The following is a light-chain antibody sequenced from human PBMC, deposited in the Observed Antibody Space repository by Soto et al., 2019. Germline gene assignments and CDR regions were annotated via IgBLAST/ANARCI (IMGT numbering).Light chain of an antibody. CDR1: ESVSSSY. J-gene: IGKJ4*02. CDR2: GAS. CDR3: QQYVYSPLT. Sequence: EIVLTQSPGTLSLSPGERATLSCRASESVSSSYLAWYQQKAGQAPRLLIYGASSRATGIPDRFSGSGSGTDFTLTISRLEPEDFAVYYCQQYVYSPLTFGGGTRVEIK. V-gene: IGKV3-20*01.